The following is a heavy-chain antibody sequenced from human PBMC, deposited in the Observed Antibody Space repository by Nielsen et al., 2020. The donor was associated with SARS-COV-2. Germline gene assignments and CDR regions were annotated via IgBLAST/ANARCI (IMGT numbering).Heavy chain of an antibody. D-gene: IGHD6-19*01. V-gene: IGHV1-2*02. CDR3: ARREGGVSGWHPYNYYYALDV. CDR2: INPYSGGT. J-gene: IGHJ6*02. Sequence: WVRQAPGQGLEWVGWINPYSGGTFHAQKFQGRVTLTSDTSVNTAYLELSSLRSDDTAVYYCARREGGVSGWHPYNYYYALDVWGQGTTVTVSS.